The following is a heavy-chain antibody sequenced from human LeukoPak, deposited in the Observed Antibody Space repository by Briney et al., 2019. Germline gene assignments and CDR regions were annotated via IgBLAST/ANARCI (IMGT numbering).Heavy chain of an antibody. J-gene: IGHJ4*02. CDR3: ARRFPYSSGWYFDY. D-gene: IGHD6-19*01. Sequence: GESLRISCKASGYSFTRYWIGWVRQMPGKGLEWMGIIYPGDSDTRYSPSFQGQVTISADKSISTAYLQWSSLKASDTAMYYCARRFPYSSGWYFDYWGQGTLVTVSS. CDR1: GYSFTRYW. CDR2: IYPGDSDT. V-gene: IGHV5-51*01.